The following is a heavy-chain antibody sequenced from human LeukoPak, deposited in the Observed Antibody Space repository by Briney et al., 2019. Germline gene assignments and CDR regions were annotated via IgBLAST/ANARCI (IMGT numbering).Heavy chain of an antibody. CDR2: INHSGST. J-gene: IGHJ5*02. Sequence: GSLRLSCSASGFTFSTYWMSWIRQPPGKGLEWIGEINHSGSTNYNPSLKSRVTISVDTSKNQFSLKLSSVTAADTAVYYCARAPASIAARRRFDPWGQGTLVTVSS. CDR3: ARAPASIAARRRFDP. V-gene: IGHV4-34*01. D-gene: IGHD6-6*01. CDR1: GFTFSTYW.